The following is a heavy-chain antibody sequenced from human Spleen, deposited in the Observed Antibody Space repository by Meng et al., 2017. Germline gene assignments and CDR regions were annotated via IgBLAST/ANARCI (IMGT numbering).Heavy chain of an antibody. CDR2: ITWNGGST. CDR3: ARYVDYVGFDY. CDR1: GVSFTDAW. D-gene: IGHD4-17*01. Sequence: GESLKISCVASGVSFTDAWMSWVRQAPGKGLEWVSGITWNGGSTRYADSVKGRFTISRDNAKNSLYLQMNSLRAEDTAFFYCARYVDYVGFDYWGQGALVTVSS. V-gene: IGHV3-20*04. J-gene: IGHJ4*02.